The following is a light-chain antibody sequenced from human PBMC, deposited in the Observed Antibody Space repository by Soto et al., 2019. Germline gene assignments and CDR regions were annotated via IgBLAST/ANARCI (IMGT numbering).Light chain of an antibody. CDR3: QHYGFSPYT. CDR2: SAS. Sequence: EIVLTQSPGTLSLSPGERATLSCRASQSLTGSPLTWFQQKPGQAPRLLIYSASNSAPGIPDRFSGSGSGTDFTLTITRLEPEDFAVYYCQHYGFSPYTFGQGTKLEIK. J-gene: IGKJ2*01. CDR1: QSLTGSP. V-gene: IGKV3-20*01.